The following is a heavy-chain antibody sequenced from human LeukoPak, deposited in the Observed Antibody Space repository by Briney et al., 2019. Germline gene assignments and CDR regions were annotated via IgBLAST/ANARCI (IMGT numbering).Heavy chain of an antibody. Sequence: GGSLRLSCAASGFTFSSYGMHWVRQAPGKGLEWVAVIWYDGSNKYYADSVKGRFTISRDNSKNTLYLQMNSLRAEDTAVYYCARDLVVAGNLIYYYYGMDVWGQGTTVTVSS. CDR3: ARDLVVAGNLIYYYYGMDV. V-gene: IGHV3-33*01. CDR2: IWYDGSNK. J-gene: IGHJ6*02. CDR1: GFTFSSYG. D-gene: IGHD2-15*01.